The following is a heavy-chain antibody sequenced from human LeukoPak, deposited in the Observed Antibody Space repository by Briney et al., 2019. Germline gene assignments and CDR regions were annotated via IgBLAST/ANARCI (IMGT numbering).Heavy chain of an antibody. CDR3: ARARWIAVAGEYYFDY. CDR2: IGTAGDT. CDR1: GFTFSSYD. D-gene: IGHD6-19*01. J-gene: IGHJ4*02. Sequence: GGSLRLSCAASGFTFSSYDMHWVRQATGKGLEWVSAIGTAGDTYYPGSVKGRFTISRENAKNSLYLQMNSLRAGDTAAYYCARARWIAVAGEYYFDYWGQGNLVTVSS. V-gene: IGHV3-13*01.